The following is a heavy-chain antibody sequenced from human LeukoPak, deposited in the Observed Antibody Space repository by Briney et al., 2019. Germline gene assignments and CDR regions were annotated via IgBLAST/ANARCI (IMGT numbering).Heavy chain of an antibody. V-gene: IGHV1-18*01. D-gene: IGHD3-10*01. J-gene: IGHJ4*02. CDR2: ISAYNGNT. CDR1: GYTFTSYG. Sequence: GASVKVSCKASGYTFTSYGISWVRQAPGQGLEWMGWISAYNGNTNYAQKFQGRVTMTRDTSISTAYMELSRLRSDDTAVYYCARASMVRGVIITKSSGSLPPGYWGQGTLVTVSS. CDR3: ARASMVRGVIITKSSGSLPPGY.